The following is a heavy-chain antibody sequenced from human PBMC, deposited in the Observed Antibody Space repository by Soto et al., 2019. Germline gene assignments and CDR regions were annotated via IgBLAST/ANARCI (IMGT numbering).Heavy chain of an antibody. CDR2: IYYSGTT. D-gene: IGHD5-18*01. Sequence: SETLSLTCTVSGGSISSEGYYWSWFRQLPGKGLEWIGDIYYSGTTYHNPSLRSRLTISGDASKNQFSLKLSSVTAADTALYYRARGRGYSYGPYYFDYWGQGTLVTVSS. CDR3: ARGRGYSYGPYYFDY. J-gene: IGHJ4*02. V-gene: IGHV4-31*03. CDR1: GGSISSEGYY.